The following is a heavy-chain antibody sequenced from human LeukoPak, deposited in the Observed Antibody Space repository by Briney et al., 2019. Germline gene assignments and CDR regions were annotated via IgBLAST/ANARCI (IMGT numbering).Heavy chain of an antibody. J-gene: IGHJ4*02. D-gene: IGHD2-15*01. Sequence: GGSLRLSCAVSGFTSSSYWMSWVRQAPGKGLEWVANIKQDGSEKYYVDSVKGRFTISRDNAKNSLYLQMNSLRAEDTAVYYCARAPYCIGGSCGFDYWGQGTLVTVSS. CDR2: IKQDGSEK. V-gene: IGHV3-7*03. CDR3: ARAPYCIGGSCGFDY. CDR1: GFTSSSYW.